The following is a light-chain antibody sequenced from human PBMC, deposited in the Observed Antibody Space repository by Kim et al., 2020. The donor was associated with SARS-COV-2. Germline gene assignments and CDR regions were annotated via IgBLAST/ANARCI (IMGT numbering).Light chain of an antibody. J-gene: IGLJ3*02. CDR3: QLWDSSSDHWL. V-gene: IGLV3-21*04. CDR1: NIERKT. Sequence: PGETATITCGGTNIERKTVPWYRQRPGQAPVVVIYYDKDRPSGIPERFSASNSGNTATLTISRVEAGDEADYYCQLWDSSSDHWLFGGGTKVTVL. CDR2: YDK.